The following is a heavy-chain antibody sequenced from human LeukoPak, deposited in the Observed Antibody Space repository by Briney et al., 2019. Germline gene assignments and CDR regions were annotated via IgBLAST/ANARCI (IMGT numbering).Heavy chain of an antibody. V-gene: IGHV3-53*01. CDR3: ARGDSSDGYADYYYYGMDV. CDR2: IYSGGST. CDR1: GFTFSDYY. Sequence: GGSLRLSCAASGFTFSDYYMSWIRQAPGKGLEWVSVIYSGGSTYYADSVKGRFTISRDNSKNTLYLQMNSLRAEDTAVYYCARGDSSDGYADYYYYGMDVWGQGTTVTVSS. D-gene: IGHD5-24*01. J-gene: IGHJ6*02.